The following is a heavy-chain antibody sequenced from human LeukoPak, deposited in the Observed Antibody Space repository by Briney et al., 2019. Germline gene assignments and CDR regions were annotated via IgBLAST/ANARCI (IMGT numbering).Heavy chain of an antibody. CDR3: ARTDRMNSGYKPLDY. J-gene: IGHJ4*02. Sequence: EASVKVSCKASGYTFTGYYMHWVRQAPGQGLEWMGWINPNSGGTNYAQKFQGRVTMTRDTSISTAYMELSRLRSDDTAVYYCARTDRMNSGYKPLDYWGQGTLVTVSS. CDR1: GYTFTGYY. D-gene: IGHD3-22*01. V-gene: IGHV1-2*02. CDR2: INPNSGGT.